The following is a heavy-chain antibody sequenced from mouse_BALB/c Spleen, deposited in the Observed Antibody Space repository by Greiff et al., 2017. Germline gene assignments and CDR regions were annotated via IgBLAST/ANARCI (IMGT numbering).Heavy chain of an antibody. V-gene: IGHV1-14*01. J-gene: IGHJ4*01. D-gene: IGHD2-3*01. CDR2: INPYNDGT. CDR3: ASGDGLLLHYYAMDY. CDR1: GYTFTSYV. Sequence: EVQLQQSGPELVKPGASVKMSCKASGYTFTSYVMHWVKQKPGQGLEWIGYINPYNDGTKYNEKFKGKATLTSDKSSSTAYMELSSLTSEDSAVYYCASGDGLLLHYYAMDYWGQGTSVTVSS.